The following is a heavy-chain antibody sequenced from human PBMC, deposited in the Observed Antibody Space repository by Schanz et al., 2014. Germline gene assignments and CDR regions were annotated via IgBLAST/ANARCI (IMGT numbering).Heavy chain of an antibody. V-gene: IGHV3-23*04. CDR1: GFTFSSYW. D-gene: IGHD2-8*02. J-gene: IGHJ4*02. Sequence: EVQLVESGGGLVQPGGSLRLSCAASGFTFSSYWMHWVRQVPGKGLEWVSLISDSGDTAYYADSVKGRFTISRDNFKGALYLQMNSLRVEDTAVDYCAKALFPGGTQAFGNWGRGTLVTVSS. CDR2: ISDSGDTA. CDR3: AKALFPGGTQAFGN.